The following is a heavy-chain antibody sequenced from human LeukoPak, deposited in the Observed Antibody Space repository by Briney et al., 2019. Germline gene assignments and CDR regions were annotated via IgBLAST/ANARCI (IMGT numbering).Heavy chain of an antibody. V-gene: IGHV3-48*03. CDR3: ARVARDGYNYLSDY. D-gene: IGHD5-24*01. J-gene: IGHJ4*02. Sequence: GGSLRLSCAASGFTFSSYEMNWVRQAPGKGLEWVSYISSSGSTIYYADSVKGRFTISRDNAKNSLYLQMNSLRAEDTAVYYCARVARDGYNYLSDYWGQGTLVTVSS. CDR2: ISSSGSTI. CDR1: GFTFSSYE.